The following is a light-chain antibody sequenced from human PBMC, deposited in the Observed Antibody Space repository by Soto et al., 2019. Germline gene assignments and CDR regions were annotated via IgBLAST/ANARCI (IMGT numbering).Light chain of an antibody. V-gene: IGKV1-39*01. J-gene: IGKJ3*01. CDR2: AAS. CDR3: QQSYSTLT. Sequence: DIQMTQSPSSLSASVGDRVTITCRASQSISSFLNWYQQKPGKAPKLLIYAASSLQSGVPSRFGGSGSGTDFTLTINSLQPEDFATYYCQQSYSTLTFGPGTKVDIK. CDR1: QSISSF.